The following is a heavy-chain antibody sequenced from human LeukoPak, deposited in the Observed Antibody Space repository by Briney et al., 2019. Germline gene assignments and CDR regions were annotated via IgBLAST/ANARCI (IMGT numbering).Heavy chain of an antibody. D-gene: IGHD3-9*01. J-gene: IGHJ4*02. CDR2: MNPNSGNT. V-gene: IGHV1-8*01. Sequence: ASVKVSCKASGYTFTSYDINWVRQATGQGLEWMGWMNPNSGNTGYAQKFQGRVTMTRNTSVSTAYMEMSSLRSEDTAVYYCARAPRYSGFDYWGQGTLVTVSS. CDR3: ARAPRYSGFDY. CDR1: GYTFTSYD.